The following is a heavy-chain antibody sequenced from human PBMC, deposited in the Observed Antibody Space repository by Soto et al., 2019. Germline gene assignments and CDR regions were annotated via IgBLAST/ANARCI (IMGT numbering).Heavy chain of an antibody. CDR3: ARPGIRSGGYGDY. CDR2: ISGYNGDT. Sequence: QVQLMQSGTQVKKPGASVRVSCKASGYTFTRHGITWVRQAPGQGLEWMGWISGYNGDTNYAQNFQGRVIMTTDTLTSTAYMEVRSLRSYDTAVDYCARPGIRSGGYGDYWGQGTLVIVSS. V-gene: IGHV1-18*01. D-gene: IGHD3-3*02. J-gene: IGHJ4*02. CDR1: GYTFTRHG.